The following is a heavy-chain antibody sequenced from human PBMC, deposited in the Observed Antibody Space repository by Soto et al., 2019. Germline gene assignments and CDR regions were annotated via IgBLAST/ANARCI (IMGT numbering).Heavy chain of an antibody. J-gene: IGHJ5*02. V-gene: IGHV4-39*07. CDR2: IYYSGST. D-gene: IGHD3-10*01. CDR3: ARERYYGSGFDP. CDR1: GGSISSSSYY. Sequence: SETLSLTCTVSGGSISSSSYYWGWIRQPPGKGLEWIGSIYYSGSTYYNPSLKSRVTISVYTSKNQFSLKLSSVTAADTAVYYCARERYYGSGFDPWGQGTLVTVSS.